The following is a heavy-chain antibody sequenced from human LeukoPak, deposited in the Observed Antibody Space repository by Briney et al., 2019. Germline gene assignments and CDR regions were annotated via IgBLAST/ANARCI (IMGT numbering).Heavy chain of an antibody. CDR3: ARTANYYDSSGYRGGFDY. J-gene: IGHJ4*02. Sequence: SETLALTCTVSGCSISSYYWSWIRQPPGKGLEGIGYIYYSGSTNYNPSLKSRVTISVDTSKNPFSLKLSSVTAADTAVYYCARTANYYDSSGYRGGFDYWGQGTLVTVSS. CDR1: GCSISSYY. CDR2: IYYSGST. D-gene: IGHD3-22*01. V-gene: IGHV4-59*01.